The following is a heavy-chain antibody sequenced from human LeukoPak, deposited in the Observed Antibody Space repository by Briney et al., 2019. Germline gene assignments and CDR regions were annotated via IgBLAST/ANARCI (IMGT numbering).Heavy chain of an antibody. CDR3: ARGSYDILTGYYLPSFFDY. V-gene: IGHV5-51*01. Sequence: GESLKISCKGSGYSFTSYWIGWVRQMPGKGLEWMGIIYPGDSDTRYSPSFQGQVTISADKSISTAYLQWSSLKASDTAMYYYARGSYDILTGYYLPSFFDYWGQGTLVTVSS. CDR2: IYPGDSDT. J-gene: IGHJ4*02. D-gene: IGHD3-9*01. CDR1: GYSFTSYW.